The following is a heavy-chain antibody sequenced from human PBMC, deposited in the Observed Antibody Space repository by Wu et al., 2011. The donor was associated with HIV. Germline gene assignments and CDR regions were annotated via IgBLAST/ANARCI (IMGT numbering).Heavy chain of an antibody. V-gene: IGHV1-69*05. D-gene: IGHD1-1*01. CDR2: IIPLFGTA. CDR1: GGTFNSYA. J-gene: IGHJ5*02. Sequence: QVQLVQSGAAVKRPGSSVKVSCKVSGGTFNSYAISWVRQAPGQGLEWMGGIIPLFGTADSAETFQGRVTITMDESTSTVYMELSSLRSEDTAVYYCARDSAQSVVGTNWFDPVGPGNPGHRLL. CDR3: ARDSAQSVVGTNWFDP.